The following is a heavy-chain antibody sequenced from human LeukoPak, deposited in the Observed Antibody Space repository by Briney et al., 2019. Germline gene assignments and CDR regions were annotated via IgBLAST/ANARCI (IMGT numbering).Heavy chain of an antibody. CDR1: GYSFTDYY. J-gene: IGHJ4*02. Sequence: GASVKVSCKASGYSFTDYYMHWVRQAPGQGLEWMGWISPRSGDTSYAQKFQGRVTMTTDTSINTVDMDLSGLTSDDTAVFYCARGREIHGCSDTKLDDYWGQGTLVPVSS. CDR2: ISPRSGDT. D-gene: IGHD3-10*02. CDR3: ARGREIHGCSDTKLDDY. V-gene: IGHV1-2*02.